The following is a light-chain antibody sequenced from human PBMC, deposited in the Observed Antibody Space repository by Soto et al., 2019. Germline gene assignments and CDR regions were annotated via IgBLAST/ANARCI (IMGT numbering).Light chain of an antibody. Sequence: EIVMSQSPATLSVSAGERATLSCRASQSFSSKLAWYQQKPGQAPRLLIYGASTRATGIPARFSGSGSGTEFTLTISSLQSEDFAVYYCQQYNNWPKTFGQGTKVDI. J-gene: IGKJ1*01. V-gene: IGKV3-15*01. CDR1: QSFSSK. CDR2: GAS. CDR3: QQYNNWPKT.